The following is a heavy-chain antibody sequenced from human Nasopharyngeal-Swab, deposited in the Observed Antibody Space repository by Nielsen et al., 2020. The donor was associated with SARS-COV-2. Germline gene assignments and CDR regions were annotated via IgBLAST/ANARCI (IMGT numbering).Heavy chain of an antibody. CDR1: GGSISSSY. J-gene: IGHJ3*02. V-gene: IGHV4-59*01. CDR3: AIPRVDGYNFDAFVI. Sequence: SETLSLTCSVSGGSISSSYWSWIRQPPGKGLEWIGYIFYTGKTQYNPSLKSRVTISLDASKNQLSLILTSVTAADTAMYYCAIPRVDGYNFDAFVIWGRGTMVTVSS. D-gene: IGHD5-24*01. CDR2: IFYTGKT.